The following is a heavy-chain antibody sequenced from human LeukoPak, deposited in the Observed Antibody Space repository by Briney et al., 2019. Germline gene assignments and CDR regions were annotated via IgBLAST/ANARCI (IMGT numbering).Heavy chain of an antibody. J-gene: IGHJ4*02. CDR2: IDNDAYSS. CDR3: ARGLRGPDY. V-gene: IGHV3-74*01. CDR1: GFPFSSYW. Sequence: GGSLTLSCPASGFPFSSYWMHWVRQPPGKGLVWVARIDNDAYSSVYADSVKGRFTISRDTSRNTIFLQMNRLRDEDTAVYYCARGLRGPDYWGQGTQVTVSS.